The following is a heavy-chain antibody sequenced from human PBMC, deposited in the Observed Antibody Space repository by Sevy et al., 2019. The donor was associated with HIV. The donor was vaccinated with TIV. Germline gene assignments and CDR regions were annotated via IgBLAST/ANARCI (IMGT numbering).Heavy chain of an antibody. V-gene: IGHV2-5*02. J-gene: IGHJ4*02. CDR1: GFSLNTSGVG. D-gene: IGHD4-4*01. Sequence: SGPTLVKPAQTLTLTCSFSGFSLNTSGVGVGWIRLPPGKALEWLALIFWDDEKRYSPPLKNRLTITKDTSKNPVVLTMTNMDPVDTATYYCARFLKGDYTNYFDSWDQGSLVTVSS. CDR2: IFWDDEK. CDR3: ARFLKGDYTNYFDS.